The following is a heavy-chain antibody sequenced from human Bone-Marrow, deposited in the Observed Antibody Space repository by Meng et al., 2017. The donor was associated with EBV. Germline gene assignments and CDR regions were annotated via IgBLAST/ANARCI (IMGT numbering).Heavy chain of an antibody. CDR1: GGSISRSNW. Sequence: QGPRQERGPGRVKPSGTLSPPCAVSGGSISRSNWWSWGRQPPGKGLEWIGEIYHSGSTNYNPSLKSRVTISVDKSKNQFSLKLSSVTAADTAVYYCARGQSIAVAVSTNYFDYWGQGTLVTVSS. CDR2: IYHSGST. J-gene: IGHJ4*02. D-gene: IGHD6-19*01. CDR3: ARGQSIAVAVSTNYFDY. V-gene: IGHV4-4*02.